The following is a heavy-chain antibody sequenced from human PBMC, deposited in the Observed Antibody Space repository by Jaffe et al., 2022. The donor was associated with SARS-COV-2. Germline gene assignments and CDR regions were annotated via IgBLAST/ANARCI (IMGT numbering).Heavy chain of an antibody. CDR2: IRSKAYGGTT. D-gene: IGHD1-26*01. CDR1: GFTFGDYA. Sequence: EVQLVESGGGLVKPGRSLRLSCTASGFTFGDYAMSWFRQAPGKGLEWVGFIRSKAYGGTTEYAASVKGRFTISRDDSKSIAYLQMNSLKTEDTAVYYCTRARIVGARHPPPDYWGQGTLVTVSS. V-gene: IGHV3-49*05. J-gene: IGHJ4*02. CDR3: TRARIVGARHPPPDY.